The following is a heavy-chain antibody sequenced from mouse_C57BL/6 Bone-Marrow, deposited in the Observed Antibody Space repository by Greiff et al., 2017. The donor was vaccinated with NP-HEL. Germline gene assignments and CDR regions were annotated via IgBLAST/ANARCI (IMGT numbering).Heavy chain of an antibody. CDR3: AREGIWDGFAY. J-gene: IGHJ3*01. V-gene: IGHV1-53*01. Sequence: VKLQESGTELVKPGASVKLSCKASGYTFTSYWMHWVKQRPGQGLEWIGNINPSNGGTNYNEKFKSKATLTVDKSSSTAYMQLSSLTSEDSAVYYCAREGIWDGFAYWGQGTLVTVSA. D-gene: IGHD4-1*01. CDR1: GYTFTSYW. CDR2: INPSNGGT.